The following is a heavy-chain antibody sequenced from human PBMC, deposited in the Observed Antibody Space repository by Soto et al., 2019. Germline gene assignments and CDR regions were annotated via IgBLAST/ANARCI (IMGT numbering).Heavy chain of an antibody. CDR2: INPDNGNT. CDR3: ARGGIITAGILKVMDV. Sequence: ASVKVSCKASGYTFTRYTMNWVRQAPGQRLEWMGWINPDNGNTKSSQKFQDRVIITRDTSASTAYMDLSSLRSEDTAVYYCARGGIITAGILKVMDVWGQGTTVTVSS. D-gene: IGHD3-3*02. V-gene: IGHV1-3*01. CDR1: GYTFTRYT. J-gene: IGHJ6*02.